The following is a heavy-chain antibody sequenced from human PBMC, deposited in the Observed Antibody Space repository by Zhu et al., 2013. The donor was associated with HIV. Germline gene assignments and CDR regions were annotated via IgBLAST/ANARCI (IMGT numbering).Heavy chain of an antibody. J-gene: IGHJ6*02. CDR3: ARDKGYSSSSVFYYYGMDV. D-gene: IGHD6-6*01. Sequence: QVQLVQSGAEVKKPGSSVKVSCKASGGTFSSYAISWVRQAPGQGLEWMGGIIPIFGTANYAQKFQGRVTITADESTSTAYMELSSLRSEDTAVYYCARDKGYSSSSVFYYYGMDVWGQGTTVTVSS. CDR1: GGTFSSYA. V-gene: IGHV1-69*01. CDR2: IIPIFGTA.